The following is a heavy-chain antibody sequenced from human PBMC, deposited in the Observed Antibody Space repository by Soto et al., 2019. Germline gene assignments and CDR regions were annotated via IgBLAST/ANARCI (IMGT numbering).Heavy chain of an antibody. J-gene: IGHJ1*01. Sequence: ASVKVSCKASGYTFTSYYMNWVRQAPGQGLEWIGIINPSGGSISDAQKFQGRVTMTRDTSTSTVYMELSSLRSEDTAVYYCVIDKECIEEPGGLQYWGQGTLVIVSA. CDR3: VIDKECIEEPGGLQY. CDR2: INPSGGSI. D-gene: IGHD2-8*02. CDR1: GYTFTSYY. V-gene: IGHV1-46*01.